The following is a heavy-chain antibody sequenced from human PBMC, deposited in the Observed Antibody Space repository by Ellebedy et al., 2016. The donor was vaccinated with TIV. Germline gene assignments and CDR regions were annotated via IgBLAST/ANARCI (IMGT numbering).Heavy chain of an antibody. D-gene: IGHD6-6*01. CDR1: GYALTELS. J-gene: IGHJ3*02. CDR2: FDPEDGET. Sequence: AASVKVSCKVSGYALTELSMHWVRQAPGKGLEWMGGFDPEDGETIYAQKFQGRVTMTEDTSSDTAYMELSSLRSEDTAVYSCATDTRGSSSSRVWEQDAFDIWGPGTMVTVSS. CDR3: ATDTRGSSSSRVWEQDAFDI. V-gene: IGHV1-24*01.